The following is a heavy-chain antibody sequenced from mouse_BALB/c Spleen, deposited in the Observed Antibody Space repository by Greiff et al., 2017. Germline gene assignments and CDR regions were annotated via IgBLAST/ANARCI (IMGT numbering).Heavy chain of an antibody. J-gene: IGHJ4*01. CDR1: GFTFSSYA. V-gene: IGHV5-6-5*01. Sequence: EVQLQESGGGLVKPGGSLKLSCAASGFTFSSYAMSWVRQTPEKRLEWVASISSGGSTYYPDSVKGRFTISRDNARNILYMQMSSLRSEDTAMYYCARGGYYGSSSLHYYAMDYWGQGTSVTVSS. D-gene: IGHD1-1*01. CDR2: ISSGGST. CDR3: ARGGYYGSSSLHYYAMDY.